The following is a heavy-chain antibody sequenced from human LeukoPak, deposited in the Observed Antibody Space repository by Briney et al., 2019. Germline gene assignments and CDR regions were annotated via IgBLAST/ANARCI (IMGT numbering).Heavy chain of an antibody. D-gene: IGHD6-6*01. V-gene: IGHV3-7*05. CDR2: IKQDGSEE. Sequence: GGSLRLSCAASGFTFSSYWMSWVRQAPGKGLERVANIKQDGSEEVYVDSVKGRFTISRDNAKNSLFLQMNTLRAEDTAVYYCARDPSSSTWSYGMDVWGQGTTVTVSS. J-gene: IGHJ6*02. CDR3: ARDPSSSTWSYGMDV. CDR1: GFTFSSYW.